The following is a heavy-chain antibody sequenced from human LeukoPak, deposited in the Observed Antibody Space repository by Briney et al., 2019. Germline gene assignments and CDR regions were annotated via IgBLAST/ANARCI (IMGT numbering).Heavy chain of an antibody. V-gene: IGHV4-4*07. J-gene: IGHJ4*02. CDR2: ISASGSI. D-gene: IGHD1-1*01. CDR1: GDSISGYF. Sequence: PSETLSLTCSVSGDSISGYFWSWIRQPVGKGLEYIGRISASGSINYNPSLKSRFSMSIDKSKHQFSLNVSPVTAADTAMYYCARGSSTGIHSAYYFDYWGQGTLVTVSS. CDR3: ARGSSTGIHSAYYFDY.